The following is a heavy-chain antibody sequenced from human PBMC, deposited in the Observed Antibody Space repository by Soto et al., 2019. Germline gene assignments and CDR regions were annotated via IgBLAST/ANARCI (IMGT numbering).Heavy chain of an antibody. V-gene: IGHV1-69*04. CDR3: ARDSRGSGGSPFDY. J-gene: IGHJ4*02. CDR1: GGTFSSYT. CDR2: IIPILGIA. Sequence: SVKVSWKASGGTFSSYTISWVRQAPGQGLEWMGRIIPILGIANYAQKFQGRVTMTRDTSTSTVYMELSSLRSEDTAVYYCARDSRGSGGSPFDYWGQGTLVTVSS. D-gene: IGHD3-10*01.